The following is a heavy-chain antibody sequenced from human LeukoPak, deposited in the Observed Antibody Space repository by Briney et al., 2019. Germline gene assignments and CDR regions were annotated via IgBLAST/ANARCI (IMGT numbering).Heavy chain of an antibody. V-gene: IGHV3-53*01. Sequence: GGSLRLSCAASGFTVANDRMSWVRLAPGKGLEWVSTVYGGGNTAYADSVKGRFTISRDTSKNTLLLQMNSLRAEDTALYFCVRERFGAIVENWGQGALVIVSS. CDR2: VYGGGNT. J-gene: IGHJ4*02. CDR1: GFTVANDR. D-gene: IGHD5-24*01. CDR3: VRERFGAIVEN.